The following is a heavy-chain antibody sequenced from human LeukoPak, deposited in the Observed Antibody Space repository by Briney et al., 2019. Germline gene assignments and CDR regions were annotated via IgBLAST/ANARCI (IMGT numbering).Heavy chain of an antibody. Sequence: SETLSLTCTVSGYSINTGYYWGWIRQPPGKGLEWIGNIYHTGSTYYNPSLMSRVTISVDTSKNQFSLKLSSVTAADTAVYYCARDRIAVAGTFWYWGQGTLVTVSS. V-gene: IGHV4-38-2*02. J-gene: IGHJ4*02. CDR1: GYSINTGYY. CDR3: ARDRIAVAGTFWY. CDR2: IYHTGST. D-gene: IGHD6-19*01.